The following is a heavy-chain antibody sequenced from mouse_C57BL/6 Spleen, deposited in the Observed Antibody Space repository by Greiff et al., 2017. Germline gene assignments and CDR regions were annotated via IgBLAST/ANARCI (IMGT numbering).Heavy chain of an antibody. Sequence: EVQLVESGGGLVQPKGSLKLSCAASGFSFNTYAMNWVRQAPGKGLEWVARIRNKSNNYATYYADSVKDRFTISRDDSESMLYLRMNNLKTEDTAMYDCVRDYYGSYWYFDVWGTGTTVTVAS. CDR1: GFSFNTYA. J-gene: IGHJ1*03. CDR2: IRNKSNNYAT. CDR3: VRDYYGSYWYFDV. D-gene: IGHD1-1*01. V-gene: IGHV10-1*01.